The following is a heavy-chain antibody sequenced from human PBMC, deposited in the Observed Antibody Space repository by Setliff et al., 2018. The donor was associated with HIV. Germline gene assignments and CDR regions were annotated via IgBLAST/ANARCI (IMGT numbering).Heavy chain of an antibody. J-gene: IGHJ4*02. D-gene: IGHD6-19*01. V-gene: IGHV3-21*01. CDR1: GFTFSSYS. Sequence: GGSLRLSCAASGFTFSSYSMNWVHQAPGKGLEWVSSISSSSSYIYYADSVKGRFTISRDNAKNSLSLQVSSLRAEDTAVYYCARSIIRPYSSGWPWYFDYWGQGTLVTVSS. CDR3: ARSIIRPYSSGWPWYFDY. CDR2: ISSSSSYI.